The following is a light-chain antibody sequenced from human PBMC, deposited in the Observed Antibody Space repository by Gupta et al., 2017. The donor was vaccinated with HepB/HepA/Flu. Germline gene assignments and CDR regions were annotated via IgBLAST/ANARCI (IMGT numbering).Light chain of an antibody. CDR1: QSISSW. CDR3: QQYNSDSRALT. J-gene: IGKJ4*01. CDR2: KAS. V-gene: IGKV1-5*03. Sequence: DIQMTQSPSTLSASVGDRVTITCRASQSISSWLAWYQQKPGKAPKLLIYKASSLESGVPSRFSGSGAGTEFTLTISSLQPEDFATYYCQQYNSDSRALTFGGGTKVEIK.